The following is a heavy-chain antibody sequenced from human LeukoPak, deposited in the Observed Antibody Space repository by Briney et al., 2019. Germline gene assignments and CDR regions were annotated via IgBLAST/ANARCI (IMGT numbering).Heavy chain of an antibody. Sequence: GASVKVSCKASGYTFTSYYMHWVRQAPGQGLEWMGIINPSGGSTSYAQKFQGRVTMTRDVSTSTVYMELSSLRSEDTAVYYCARGAADSSGYYYVSYDAFDIWGQGTMVTVSS. J-gene: IGHJ3*02. D-gene: IGHD3-22*01. V-gene: IGHV1-46*01. CDR2: INPSGGST. CDR3: ARGAADSSGYYYVSYDAFDI. CDR1: GYTFTSYY.